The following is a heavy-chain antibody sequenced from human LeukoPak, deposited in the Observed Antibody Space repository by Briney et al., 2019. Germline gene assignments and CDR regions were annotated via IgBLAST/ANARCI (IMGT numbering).Heavy chain of an antibody. CDR2: ISGSGGST. Sequence: GGSLRLSCAASGFTFSSYAMSWVRQAPGKGLEWVSAISGSGGSTYYADSVKGRFTISRDNSKNTLYLQMNSLRAEDTAVYYCAKGTYIVVVPAAIDHWGQGTLVTVSS. D-gene: IGHD2-2*01. CDR1: GFTFSSYA. V-gene: IGHV3-23*01. CDR3: AKGTYIVVVPAAIDH. J-gene: IGHJ4*02.